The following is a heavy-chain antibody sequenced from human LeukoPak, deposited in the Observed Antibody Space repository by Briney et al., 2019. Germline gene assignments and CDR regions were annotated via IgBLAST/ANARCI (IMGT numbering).Heavy chain of an antibody. V-gene: IGHV1-2*02. CDR2: INPNSGGT. CDR1: GYTFIGYY. J-gene: IGHJ4*02. CDR3: ARWVGATLYYFDY. D-gene: IGHD1-26*01. Sequence: ASVKVSCKASGYTFIGYYMHWVRQAPGQGLEWMGWINPNSGGTNYAQKFQGRVTMTRDTSISTAYMELSRLRSDDTAVYYCARWVGATLYYFDYWGQGTLVTVSS.